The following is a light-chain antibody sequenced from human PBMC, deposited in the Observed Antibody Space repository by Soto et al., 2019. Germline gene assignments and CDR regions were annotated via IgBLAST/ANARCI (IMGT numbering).Light chain of an antibody. CDR2: EVS. CDR3: SSYPSSSTLV. CDR1: SSDVGGYNY. Sequence: QSALTQPASVSGSPGQSITISCTGTSSDVGGYNYVSWYQQHPGKAPKLMIYEVSNRPSGVSNRFSGSKSGNTASLTISGHEDEDAAYYCCSSYPSSSTLVFGGGTKLTVL. J-gene: IGLJ2*01. V-gene: IGLV2-14*01.